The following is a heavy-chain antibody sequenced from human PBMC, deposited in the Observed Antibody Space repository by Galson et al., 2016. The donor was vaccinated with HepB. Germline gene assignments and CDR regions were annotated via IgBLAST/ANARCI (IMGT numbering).Heavy chain of an antibody. V-gene: IGHV3-64*04. CDR1: GFPFSSYA. CDR2: ITIYGGRT. J-gene: IGHJ5*02. Sequence: SLRLSCAASGFPFSSYAMYWVRQAPGKGLEFVSAITIYGGRTHYADSVKGRFFISRDTSKNPMYLQMNSLWAEDTAVYYCTRDSPQVDNSGGWGFYDPWGQGTLVTVSS. D-gene: IGHD6-19*01. CDR3: TRDSPQVDNSGGWGFYDP.